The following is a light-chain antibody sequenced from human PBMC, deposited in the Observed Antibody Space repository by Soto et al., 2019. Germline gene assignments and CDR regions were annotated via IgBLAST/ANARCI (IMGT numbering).Light chain of an antibody. CDR1: QSVSSSY. J-gene: IGKJ2*01. CDR2: DAS. CDR3: QKSGRSPPKYT. Sequence: EIVLTQSPGTLSLSPGERATLSCRASQSVSSSYLAWYQQKPGQAPRLLLYDASSRATDIPDRCSGSGSGTDFTLIIRRVEPEDSAVYYWQKSGRSPPKYTFGQGTKLEI. V-gene: IGKV3-20*01.